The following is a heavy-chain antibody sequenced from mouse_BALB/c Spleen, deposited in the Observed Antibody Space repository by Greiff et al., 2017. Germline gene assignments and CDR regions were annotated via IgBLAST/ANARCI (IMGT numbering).Heavy chain of an antibody. D-gene: IGHD1-2*01. CDR1: GFSLTSYG. J-gene: IGHJ3*01. CDR3: ARGGTTATGVSFAY. CDR2: IWAGGST. Sequence: LQESGPGLVAPSQSLSITCTVSGFSLTSYGVHWVRQPPGKGLEWLGVIWAGGSTNYNSALMSRLSISKDNSKSQVFLKMNSLQTDDTAMYYCARGGTTATGVSFAYWGQGTLVTVSA. V-gene: IGHV2-9*02.